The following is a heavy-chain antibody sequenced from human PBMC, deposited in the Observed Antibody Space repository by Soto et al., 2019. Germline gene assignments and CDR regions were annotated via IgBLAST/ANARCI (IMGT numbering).Heavy chain of an antibody. CDR2: ITDSGWAT. CDR3: AKIQGYFDY. CDR1: GFTFSSYT. Sequence: PGGSLRLSCAASGFTFSSYTMGWVRQAPGKGLEWVSAITDSGWATSYADSVKGRFTISRDNFKNTLYLQMNNLKAEDTAVYYCAKIQGYFDYWGQGTLVTVSS. J-gene: IGHJ4*02. V-gene: IGHV3-23*01.